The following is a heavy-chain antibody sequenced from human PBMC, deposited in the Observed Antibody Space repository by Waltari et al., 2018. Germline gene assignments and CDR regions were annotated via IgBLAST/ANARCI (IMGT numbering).Heavy chain of an antibody. CDR2: ISPILGPA. D-gene: IGHD3-22*01. V-gene: IGHV1-69*12. J-gene: IGHJ4*02. CDR1: GGTFSSYA. CDR3: ARAAGAKYYYDSSGYWDY. Sequence: QVQLVQSGAEVKKPGSSVKVSCKASGGTFSSYAISWVRQAPRQGLEWMGGISPILGPANDEQKVQGRVTITADESTSTAYMGLSSVRSEDTAVYYCARAAGAKYYYDSSGYWDYWGQGTLVTVSS.